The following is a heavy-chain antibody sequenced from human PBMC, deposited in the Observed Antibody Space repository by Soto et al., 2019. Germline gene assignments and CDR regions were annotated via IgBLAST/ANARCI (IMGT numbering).Heavy chain of an antibody. V-gene: IGHV3-23*01. CDR2: ISTTGDNT. J-gene: IGHJ5*02. CDR1: GFTFSTYA. D-gene: IGHD2-2*01. Sequence: EVELLESGGGSVQPGGSLRLSCAASGFTFSTYAMNWVRQAPGKGLEWVSSISTTGDNTYYADSVKGRFTMSRDNSKNTLYLQMNSLGAEDPAIYYCARDRESCSVANCFGSNWFDPWGQGTLVTVSS. CDR3: ARDRESCSVANCFGSNWFDP.